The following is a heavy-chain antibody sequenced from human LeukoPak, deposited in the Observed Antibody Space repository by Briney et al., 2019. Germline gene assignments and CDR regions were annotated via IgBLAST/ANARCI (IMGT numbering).Heavy chain of an antibody. CDR2: IYYSGTT. CDR1: SGSISSTNYY. V-gene: IGHV4-39*01. CDR3: ARRQFCSGTSCSLDY. D-gene: IGHD2-2*01. Sequence: PSETLSLTCTVSSGSISSTNYYWGWIRQPPGKGLEWIASIYYSGTTYYNPSLKSRVTISVDTSKNQFSLNLSSVTAADTAVYYCARRQFCSGTSCSLDYWGQGTLVTVSS. J-gene: IGHJ4*02.